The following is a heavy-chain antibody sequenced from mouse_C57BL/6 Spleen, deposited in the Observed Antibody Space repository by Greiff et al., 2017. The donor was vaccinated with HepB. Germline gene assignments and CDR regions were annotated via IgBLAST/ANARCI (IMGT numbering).Heavy chain of an antibody. CDR2: ISGGGGNT. CDR3: ARHLQFITFYLDY. J-gene: IGHJ2*01. V-gene: IGHV5-9*01. D-gene: IGHD1-1*01. Sequence: EVQVVESGGGLVKPGGSLKLSCAASGFTFSSYTMSWVRQTPEKRLEWVATISGGGGNTYYPDSVKGRFTISRDNAKNTLYLQMSSLRSEDTALYYCARHLQFITFYLDYWGQGTTLTVSS. CDR1: GFTFSSYT.